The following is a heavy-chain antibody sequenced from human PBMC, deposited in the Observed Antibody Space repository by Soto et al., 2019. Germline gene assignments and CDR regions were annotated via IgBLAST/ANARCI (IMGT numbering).Heavy chain of an antibody. Sequence: GGSLRLSCAVSGFIFSDYYMDWVRQAPGKGLEWLARSRIKADNYITQYAASVRGRFTISRDDSTNSLLLQMNSLQIDDTAVYYCARGLNSFDRWGQGTLVIVSS. CDR1: GFIFSDYY. CDR3: ARGLNSFDR. V-gene: IGHV3-72*01. D-gene: IGHD3-3*02. J-gene: IGHJ4*02. CDR2: SRIKADNYIT.